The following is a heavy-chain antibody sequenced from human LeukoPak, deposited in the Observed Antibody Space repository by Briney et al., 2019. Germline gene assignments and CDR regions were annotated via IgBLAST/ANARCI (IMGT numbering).Heavy chain of an antibody. J-gene: IGHJ4*02. D-gene: IGHD2-2*02. CDR1: GSTFRDYG. CDR2: INWNGGRT. CDR3: AREHYTAGFDY. Sequence: GGSLRLSCTASGSTFRDYGLSWVRQAPGKGLEWVSDINWNGGRTGYADSVKGRFTISRDNAKNSLYLQMNSLRVEDTALYYCAREHYTAGFDYWGQGTLVTVSS. V-gene: IGHV3-20*04.